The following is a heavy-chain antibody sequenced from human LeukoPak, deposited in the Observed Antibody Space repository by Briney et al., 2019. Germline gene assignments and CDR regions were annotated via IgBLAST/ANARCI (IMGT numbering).Heavy chain of an antibody. J-gene: IGHJ4*01. CDR3: TKSGTAIVGTTAAYYFDY. V-gene: IGHV3-49*04. Sequence: GRSLRLSCTASGFTFGDYAMSWVRQAPGKGLEWVGFIRSKDYGGTAEYAASVKGRFTISRDDSKSIAYLQMNSLKTEDTAVYYCTKSGTAIVGTTAAYYFDYWGHGNLFTVSS. CDR1: GFTFGDYA. D-gene: IGHD1-26*01. CDR2: IRSKDYGGTA.